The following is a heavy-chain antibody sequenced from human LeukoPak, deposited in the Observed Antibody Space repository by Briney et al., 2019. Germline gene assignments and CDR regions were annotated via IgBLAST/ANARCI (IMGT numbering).Heavy chain of an antibody. CDR1: GGSLSTSTYY. CDR3: ARLDGSPRARFDC. CDR2: IYYSGST. Sequence: SETLSLTCTVSGGSLSTSTYYWAWIRQPPGKGLEWLGTIYYSGSTYYNPSLKSRVTISVDTSKNQFSLKLSSVTAADTAVYYCARLDGSPRARFDCWGQGTLVTVSS. D-gene: IGHD1-26*01. V-gene: IGHV4-39*01. J-gene: IGHJ4*02.